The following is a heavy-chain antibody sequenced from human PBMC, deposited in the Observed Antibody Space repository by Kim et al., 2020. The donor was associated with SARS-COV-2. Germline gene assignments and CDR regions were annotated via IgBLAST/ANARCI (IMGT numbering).Heavy chain of an antibody. CDR1: GFTFSSYD. V-gene: IGHV3-13*01. D-gene: IGHD6-6*01. Sequence: GGSLRLSCAASGFTFSSYDMHWVRQATGKGLEWVSAIGTAGDTYYPGSVKGRFTISRENAKNSLYLQMNSLRAGDTAVYYCARSRVGSSIAAQSYGMDVWGQGTTVTVSS. CDR3: ARSRVGSSIAAQSYGMDV. CDR2: IGTAGDT. J-gene: IGHJ6*02.